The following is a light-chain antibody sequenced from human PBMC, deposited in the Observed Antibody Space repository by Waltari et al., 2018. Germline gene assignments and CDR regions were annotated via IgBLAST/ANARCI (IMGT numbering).Light chain of an antibody. CDR3: QQYGSSLWT. V-gene: IGKV3-20*01. J-gene: IGKJ1*01. Sequence: EIVLTQSPGTLSLSPGESATLSCRASQSVTSPYLAWYQQKPGQAPRLLIYGASNRATGIPDRFSGSGSGTDFTLTISRLEPEDFAVYYCQQYGSSLWTFGQGTKVEIK. CDR1: QSVTSPY. CDR2: GAS.